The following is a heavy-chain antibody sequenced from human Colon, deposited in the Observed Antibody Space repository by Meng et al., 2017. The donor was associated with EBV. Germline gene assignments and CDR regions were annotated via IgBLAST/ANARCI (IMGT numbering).Heavy chain of an antibody. CDR1: GFTFSAYG. CDR3: AKAVVTMGYYVDY. Sequence: QVQLVESGGGVVQPGRSLRLSCAASGFTFSAYGMHWVRQAPGKGLDWVAIISSDGDDKNYADSVKGRFTISRDNSKNTLYLQMNSLTTEDAAVYFCAKAVVTMGYYVDYWGQGTLVTVSS. D-gene: IGHD2/OR15-2a*01. CDR2: ISSDGDDK. J-gene: IGHJ4*02. V-gene: IGHV3-30*18.